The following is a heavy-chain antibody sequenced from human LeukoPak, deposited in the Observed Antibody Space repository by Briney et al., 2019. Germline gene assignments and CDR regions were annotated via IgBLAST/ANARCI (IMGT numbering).Heavy chain of an antibody. CDR1: GFTFSSYA. CDR3: AKEQSSSGFFDY. D-gene: IGHD6-6*01. CDR2: ISGRGDRT. Sequence: GGSLRLSCAASGFTFSSYAMSWVRQAPGKGLEWVSAISGRGDRTYYADAVKGRFTISRDNSKNTLYLQMNSLRAEDTAVYYCAKEQSSSGFFDYWGQGTLVTVSS. V-gene: IGHV3-23*01. J-gene: IGHJ4*02.